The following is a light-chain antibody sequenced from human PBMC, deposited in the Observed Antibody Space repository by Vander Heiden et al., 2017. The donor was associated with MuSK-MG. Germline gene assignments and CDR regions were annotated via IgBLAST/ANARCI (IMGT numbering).Light chain of an antibody. CDR1: SLRSYY. J-gene: IGLJ2*01. V-gene: IGLV3-19*01. Sequence: SSELTQDPAVSVALGQTVRITCQGDSLRSYYASWYQQKPGQAPILVIYGKNNRPSGIPDRFSGSSSGNTASLTTTGAQAEDEGEYYCNSRDSSGNHLVFGGGTKLTVL. CDR2: GKN. CDR3: NSRDSSGNHLV.